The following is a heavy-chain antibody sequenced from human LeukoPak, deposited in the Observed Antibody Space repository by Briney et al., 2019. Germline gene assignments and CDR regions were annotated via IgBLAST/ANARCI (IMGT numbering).Heavy chain of an antibody. J-gene: IGHJ4*02. V-gene: IGHV1-58*02. D-gene: IGHD3-16*01. CDR3: AREGEFHYEGGGHPYYFDY. Sequence: SVKVSCKTSGFTFSNSAIQWVRQARGQGLEWIGWIGVGGGNTNYAQRFQDRVTITRDMSSSTAYMELTSLRSEDTAVYYCAREGEFHYEGGGHPYYFDYWGQGTLVTVSS. CDR2: IGVGGGNT. CDR1: GFTFSNSA.